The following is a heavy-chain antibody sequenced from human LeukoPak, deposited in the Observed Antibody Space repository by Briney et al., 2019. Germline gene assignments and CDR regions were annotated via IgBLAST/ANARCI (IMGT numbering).Heavy chain of an antibody. J-gene: IGHJ6*02. CDR1: GFTFSNFP. Sequence: PGGSLRLSCAASGFTFSNFPMTWVRQAPGKGLEAFSSISGSGGDTYYKDSVKGRFTISRDNSKNTLYLQMNSLRAEDTAVYYCASNYYDSSGYYSYYYYGMDVWGQGTTVTVSS. CDR2: ISGSGGDT. D-gene: IGHD3-22*01. CDR3: ASNYYDSSGYYSYYYYGMDV. V-gene: IGHV3-23*01.